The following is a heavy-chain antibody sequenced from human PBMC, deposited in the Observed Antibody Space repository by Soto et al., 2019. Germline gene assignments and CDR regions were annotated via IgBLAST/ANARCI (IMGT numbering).Heavy chain of an antibody. J-gene: IGHJ6*02. D-gene: IGHD2-2*02. V-gene: IGHV4-34*01. Sequence: SETLSLTCAVYGGSFSGYYWSWIRQPPGKGLEWIGEINHSGSTNYNPSLKSRVTISVDTSKNQFSLRLSSVTAADTAVYYCARGRRRCSSTSCYSIPHYYYYGMDVWGQGTTVTVSS. CDR1: GGSFSGYY. CDR2: INHSGST. CDR3: ARGRRRCSSTSCYSIPHYYYYGMDV.